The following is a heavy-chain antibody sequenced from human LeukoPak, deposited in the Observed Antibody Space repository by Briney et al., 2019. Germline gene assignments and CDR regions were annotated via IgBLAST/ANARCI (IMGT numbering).Heavy chain of an antibody. CDR3: ARGGPIAGSFFDY. J-gene: IGHJ4*02. CDR1: GGSFSGYY. CDR2: INHSGST. V-gene: IGHV4-34*01. Sequence: SETLSLTCAVYGGSFSGYYWSWIRQPPGKGLEWIGEINHSGSTNYNPSFKSRVTISVDTSKNQFSLKLSSVTAADTAVYYCARGGPIAGSFFDYWGQGTLVTVSS. D-gene: IGHD6-13*01.